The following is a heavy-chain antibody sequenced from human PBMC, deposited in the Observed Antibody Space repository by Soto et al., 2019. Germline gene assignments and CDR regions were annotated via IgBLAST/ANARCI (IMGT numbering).Heavy chain of an antibody. CDR2: IYYSGST. J-gene: IGHJ6*02. CDR3: ARLGETGQSRYSYGPYILYYGMDV. CDR1: GGSISSYY. Sequence: PSETLSLTCTVSGGSISSYYWSWIRQPPGKGLEWIGYIYYSGSTNYNPSLKSRVTISVDMSKNQFSLKLSSVTAADTAVYYCARLGETGQSRYSYGPYILYYGMDVWGQGTTVTVSS. V-gene: IGHV4-59*01. D-gene: IGHD5-18*01.